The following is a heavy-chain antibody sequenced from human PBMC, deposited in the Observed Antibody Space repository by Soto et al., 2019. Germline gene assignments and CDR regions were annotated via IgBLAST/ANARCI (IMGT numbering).Heavy chain of an antibody. Sequence: SETLSLTCAVYGGSFSGYYWSWFRQPPGKGLEWIGEINHSGSTNYNPSLKSRVTISVDTSKNQFSLKLSSVAAADTAVYYCARAALIVVSGGRERGHLLYFCAQGTLVTGS. J-gene: IGHJ3*01. V-gene: IGHV4-34*01. CDR2: INHSGST. CDR1: GGSFSGYY. D-gene: IGHD1-26*01. CDR3: ARAALIVVSGGRERGHLLYF.